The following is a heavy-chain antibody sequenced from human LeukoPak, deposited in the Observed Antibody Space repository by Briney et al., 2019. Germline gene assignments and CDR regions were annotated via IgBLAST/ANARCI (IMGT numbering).Heavy chain of an antibody. D-gene: IGHD2-2*01. J-gene: IGHJ5*02. Sequence: SVKVSCKASGYTFSNYYMHWVRQAPGQGLEWMGGIIPIFGTANYAQKFQGRVTITADESTSTAYMELSSLRSEDTAVYYCAREDVVVVPAGFDPWGQGTLVTVSS. CDR3: AREDVVVVPAGFDP. V-gene: IGHV1-69*13. CDR1: GYTFSNYY. CDR2: IIPIFGTA.